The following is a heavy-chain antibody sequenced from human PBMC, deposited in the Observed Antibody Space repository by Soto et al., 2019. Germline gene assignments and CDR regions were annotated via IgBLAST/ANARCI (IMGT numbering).Heavy chain of an antibody. D-gene: IGHD3-9*01. CDR1: GFTFDDYA. Sequence: SLRLSCAASGFTFDDYAMHWVRQAPGKGLEWVSGISWNSGSIGYADSVKGRFTISRDNAKNSLYLQMNSLRAEDTALYYCAKDPYYDIVTGYYDYWGQGTLVNVSS. CDR3: AKDPYYDIVTGYYDY. CDR2: ISWNSGSI. V-gene: IGHV3-9*01. J-gene: IGHJ4*02.